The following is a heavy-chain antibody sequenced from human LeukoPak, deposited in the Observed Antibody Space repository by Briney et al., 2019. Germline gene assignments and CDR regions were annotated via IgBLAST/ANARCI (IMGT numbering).Heavy chain of an antibody. D-gene: IGHD3-22*01. Sequence: PGGSLRLSCAASGFTLSEFGMHWVRQAPGKGLEWITFIRYDGYKKHYIDSVKGRFTTSRDNSKNTVSLQMSSLRVEDTAVYYCARNAHSFDSSGYYFHFWGQRTRVTVSS. CDR2: IRYDGYKK. V-gene: IGHV3-30*02. J-gene: IGHJ4*02. CDR1: GFTLSEFG. CDR3: ARNAHSFDSSGYYFHF.